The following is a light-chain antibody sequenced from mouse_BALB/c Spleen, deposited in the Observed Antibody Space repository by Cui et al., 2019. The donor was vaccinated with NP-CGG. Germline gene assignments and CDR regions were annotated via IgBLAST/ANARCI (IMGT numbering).Light chain of an antibody. CDR2: GTN. CDR3: ALWYSNHWV. J-gene: IGLJ1*01. Sequence: QTVVTQESALTTSPGETVTLTCRSSTGAVITSNYANWVQEKPDHLFTGLIGGTNNRVPGVPARFSGSLIGDKAALIITGAQTEDEAIYFCALWYSNHWVFGGGTKLTVL. CDR1: TGAVITSNY. V-gene: IGLV1*01.